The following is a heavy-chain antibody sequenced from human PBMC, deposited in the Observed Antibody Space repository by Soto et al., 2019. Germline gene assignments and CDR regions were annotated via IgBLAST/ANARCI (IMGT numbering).Heavy chain of an antibody. D-gene: IGHD3-10*01. J-gene: IGHJ4*02. Sequence: SETLSLTCIISGGSFSSGGFYWVWIRQVPGRVLDWSGHVVNTVTTRYSLPLRTRITMSIDTSANQFSMTLSSVTAADTAIYYCARGYYGSGGPDVWGQGTLVTVSS. CDR3: ARGYYGSGGPDV. CDR2: VVNTVTT. CDR1: GGSFSSGGFY. V-gene: IGHV4-31*03.